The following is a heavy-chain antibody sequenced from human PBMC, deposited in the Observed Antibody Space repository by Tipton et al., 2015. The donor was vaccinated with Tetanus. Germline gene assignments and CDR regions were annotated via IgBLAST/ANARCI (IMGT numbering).Heavy chain of an antibody. CDR1: GFTFNNYA. Sequence: SLRLSCAASGFTFNNYAMGWVRQAPGKGLEWVSSINGTGTVTHHADSVKGRFTISRDNSKNTLYLQMNSLRAEDTAIYFCAKALKTLIYQCFDYWGQGTLGTVSS. CDR3: AKALKTLIYQCFDY. CDR2: INGTGTVT. J-gene: IGHJ4*02. D-gene: IGHD2-2*01. V-gene: IGHV3-23*01.